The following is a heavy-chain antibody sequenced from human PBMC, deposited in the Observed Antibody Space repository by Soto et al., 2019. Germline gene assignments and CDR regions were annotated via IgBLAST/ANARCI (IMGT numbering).Heavy chain of an antibody. Sequence: GGSLRLSCAASGFTFSSYAMSWVRQAPGKGLEWVSAISGSGGSTYYADSVKGRFTISRDNSKNTLYLQMKSLRAEDTAVYYCAKDLGNYDFWRPDYYYGMDVWGQGTTVTVSS. CDR3: AKDLGNYDFWRPDYYYGMDV. J-gene: IGHJ6*02. CDR1: GFTFSSYA. V-gene: IGHV3-23*01. CDR2: ISGSGGST. D-gene: IGHD3-3*01.